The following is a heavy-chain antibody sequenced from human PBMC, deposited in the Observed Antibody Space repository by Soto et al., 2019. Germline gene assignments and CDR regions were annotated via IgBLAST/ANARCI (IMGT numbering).Heavy chain of an antibody. D-gene: IGHD6-13*01. CDR3: ARDMYSSSWHKADYYYYAVDV. V-gene: IGHV3-33*01. CDR1: GFTFSKYG. Sequence: QVQVVESGGGVVQPGKSLRLSCAASGFTFSKYGLHWVRQAPGKGLEWVAYIWYDGSNKYYADSVKGRFTISRDNSKNTLYLQMNSLRGGDTAIYYCARDMYSSSWHKADYYYYAVDVWGQGTMVIVSS. CDR2: IWYDGSNK. J-gene: IGHJ6*02.